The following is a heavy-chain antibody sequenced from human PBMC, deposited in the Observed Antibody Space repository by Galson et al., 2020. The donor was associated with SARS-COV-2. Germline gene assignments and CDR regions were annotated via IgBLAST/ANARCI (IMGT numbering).Heavy chain of an antibody. CDR2: ISSSSSYI. V-gene: IGHV3-21*01. D-gene: IGHD7-27*01. Sequence: GGSLRLSCAASGFTFSSYSMNWVRQAPGKGLEWVSSISSSSSYIYYADSVKGRFTISRDNAKNSLYLQMNSLRAEDTAVYYCAAGDHRYYYYYGMDVWGQGTTVTVSS. CDR3: AAGDHRYYYYYGMDV. J-gene: IGHJ6*02. CDR1: GFTFSSYS.